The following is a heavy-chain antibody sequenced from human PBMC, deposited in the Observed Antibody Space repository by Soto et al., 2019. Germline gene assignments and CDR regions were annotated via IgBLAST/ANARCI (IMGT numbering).Heavy chain of an antibody. D-gene: IGHD6-19*01. CDR1: GYTFSGYY. Sequence: ASVKVSCKASGYTFSGYYMHWVRQAPGQGLEWMGWINPNSGGTNYAQKFQGWVTMTRDTSISTAYMELSRLRSDDTAVYYCARNAAIAVAAPPNYGMDVWGQGTTVTVSS. CDR3: ARNAAIAVAAPPNYGMDV. CDR2: INPNSGGT. J-gene: IGHJ6*02. V-gene: IGHV1-2*04.